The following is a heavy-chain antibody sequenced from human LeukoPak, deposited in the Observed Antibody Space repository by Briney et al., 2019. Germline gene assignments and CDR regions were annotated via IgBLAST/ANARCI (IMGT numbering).Heavy chain of an antibody. CDR2: ISSDELKT. V-gene: IGHV3-30*04. Sequence: GTSLTLSCETSGFTFRTCRVHWVRPAPAKGGAGVALISSDELKTYYPDSVKDRFSLSRDSSKDTLYLEMNSLRAEDTAVYCCAKDHAGSGRAFESWGQGTLVTVSS. J-gene: IGHJ4*02. CDR1: GFTFRTCR. CDR3: AKDHAGSGRAFES. D-gene: IGHD2-15*01.